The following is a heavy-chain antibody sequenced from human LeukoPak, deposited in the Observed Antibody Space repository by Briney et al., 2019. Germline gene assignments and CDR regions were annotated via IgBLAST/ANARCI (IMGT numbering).Heavy chain of an antibody. V-gene: IGHV5-51*01. Sequence: PGESLKISCKGSGYSFSTYWIGWVRQMPGKGLEWMGIIYPGDSDTRYSPSFQGQVTISADKSISTAYLQWSSLKASDTAMYYCARRGYRSGANAFDIRGQGTMVTVSS. CDR1: GYSFSTYW. CDR2: IYPGDSDT. CDR3: ARRGYRSGANAFDI. J-gene: IGHJ3*02. D-gene: IGHD6-19*01.